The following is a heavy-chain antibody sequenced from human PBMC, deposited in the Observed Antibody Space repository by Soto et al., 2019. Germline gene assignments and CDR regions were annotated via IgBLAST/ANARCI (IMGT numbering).Heavy chain of an antibody. CDR3: AKDVLNYYGSGSLNECDAFDI. D-gene: IGHD3-10*01. V-gene: IGHV3-74*01. CDR1: GFIFKMYY. J-gene: IGHJ3*02. CDR2: INDEGNNA. Sequence: GGSLRLSCEASGFIFKMYYLHWVRQTPGKGPVWVARINDEGNNATYADSVKGRFTISRDNSKNTLYLQMNSLRAEDTAVYYCAKDVLNYYGSGSLNECDAFDIWGQGTMVTVSS.